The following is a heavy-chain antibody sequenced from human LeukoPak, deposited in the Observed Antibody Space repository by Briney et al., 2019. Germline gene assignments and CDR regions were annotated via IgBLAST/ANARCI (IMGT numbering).Heavy chain of an antibody. D-gene: IGHD4-23*01. J-gene: IGHJ4*02. CDR3: AKDSTGGNAMEFDY. Sequence: PGGSLRLSCAASGFTFSSYAMSWVRQAPGKGLEWVSAISGSGGSTYYADSVKGRFTISRDNSKNTLYLQKNSLRAEDTAVYYCAKDSTGGNAMEFDYWGQGTLVTVSS. CDR2: ISGSGGST. V-gene: IGHV3-23*01. CDR1: GFTFSSYA.